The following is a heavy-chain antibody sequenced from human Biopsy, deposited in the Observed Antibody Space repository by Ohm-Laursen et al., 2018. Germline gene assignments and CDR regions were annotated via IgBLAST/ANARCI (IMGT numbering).Heavy chain of an antibody. V-gene: IGHV1-69*13. Sequence: SVKVSCKASGAIFSNYAITWVRQAPGQGLEWMGGIIPLFGAPNYAQKFQGRLTITADGSTTTAYMELSSLRSEDTAVYYCARDTELLSIGLDYNFGMVVWGQGTTVTVSS. CDR1: GAIFSNYA. CDR3: ARDTELLSIGLDYNFGMVV. D-gene: IGHD1-14*01. J-gene: IGHJ6*02. CDR2: IIPLFGAP.